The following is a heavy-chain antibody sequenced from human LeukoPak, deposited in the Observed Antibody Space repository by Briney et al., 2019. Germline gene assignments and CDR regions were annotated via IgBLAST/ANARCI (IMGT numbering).Heavy chain of an antibody. CDR2: ISSSSSYI. V-gene: IGHV3-21*01. CDR3: ARDTGFGVVKCFDY. CDR1: GFTFSSYS. D-gene: IGHD3-3*01. J-gene: IGHJ4*02. Sequence: GGSLRLSCAASGFTFSSYSMNWVRQAPGKGLEWVSSISSSSSYIYYADSVKGRFTISRDNAKNSLYLQMNSLRAEDTAVYYCARDTGFGVVKCFDYWGQGTLVTVSS.